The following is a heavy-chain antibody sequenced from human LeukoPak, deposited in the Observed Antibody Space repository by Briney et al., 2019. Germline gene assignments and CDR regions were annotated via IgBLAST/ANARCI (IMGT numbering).Heavy chain of an antibody. J-gene: IGHJ4*02. V-gene: IGHV1-69*13. CDR3: ARDSGYDSRGSFRFLCYY. D-gene: IGHD5-12*01. CDR1: GGTFSSYA. Sequence: SVKVSCKASGGTFSSYAISWVRQAPGQGLEWMGGIIPIFGTANYAQKFQGRVTITADESTSTAYMELSSLRSEDTAVYYCARDSGYDSRGSFRFLCYYWGQGTLVTVSS. CDR2: IIPIFGTA.